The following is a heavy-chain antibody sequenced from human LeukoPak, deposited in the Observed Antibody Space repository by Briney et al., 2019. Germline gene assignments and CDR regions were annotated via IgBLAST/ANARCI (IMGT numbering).Heavy chain of an antibody. CDR3: AKRSYATIVSDY. V-gene: IGHV3-23*01. J-gene: IGHJ4*02. CDR2: ISGSGDST. Sequence: GGSLRLSCAASGFTFSSYAMTWVRQAPGKGLERVSGISGSGDSTYYADSVKGRFTISRDNSKNTLYLQVNSLRAEDTAVYYCAKRSYATIVSDYWGQGTLVTVSS. D-gene: IGHD5-12*01. CDR1: GFTFSSYA.